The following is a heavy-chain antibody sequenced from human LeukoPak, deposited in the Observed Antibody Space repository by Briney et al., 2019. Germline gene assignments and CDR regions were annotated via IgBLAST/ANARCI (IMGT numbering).Heavy chain of an antibody. D-gene: IGHD4-17*01. V-gene: IGHV3-9*01. J-gene: IGHJ3*02. CDR3: AKDIGDTHDAFDI. CDR2: ISWNSGSI. Sequence: GGSLRLSCAASGFTFDDYAMHWVRQAPGKGLEWVSGISWNSGSIGYADSEKGRFTISRDNAKNSLYLQMNSLRAEDTALYYCAKDIGDTHDAFDIWGQGTMVTVSS. CDR1: GFTFDDYA.